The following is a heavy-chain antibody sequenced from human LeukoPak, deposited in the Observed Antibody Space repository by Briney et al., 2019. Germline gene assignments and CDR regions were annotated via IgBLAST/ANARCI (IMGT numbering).Heavy chain of an antibody. CDR1: GFTFSNAW. V-gene: IGHV3-15*01. CDR3: STIGGLRYFDWLPRVYYFDF. Sequence: PGGSLRLSCAASGFTFSNAWMSWVRQAPGKGLEWVGRIKSKPDGGTTEYAAPVKGRFTISRDDSKDTPYLQMNSLKTEDTAVYYCSTIGGLRYFDWLPRVYYFDFWGQGTLVTVSS. CDR2: IKSKPDGGTT. J-gene: IGHJ4*02. D-gene: IGHD3-9*01.